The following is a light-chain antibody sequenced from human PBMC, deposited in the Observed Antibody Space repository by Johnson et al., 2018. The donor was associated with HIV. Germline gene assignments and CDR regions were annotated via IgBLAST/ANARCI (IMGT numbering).Light chain of an antibody. Sequence: QSVLTQPPSVSAAPGQKVTISCSGSGSNIENNYVSWYQHLPGTAPKLLIYENNKRPSGIPARFSGSKSVTSATLGITGLQTGAEADYFCGTWDSSLSAYVFGTGTKVTVL. CDR3: GTWDSSLSAYV. J-gene: IGLJ1*01. V-gene: IGLV1-51*02. CDR2: ENN. CDR1: GSNIENNY.